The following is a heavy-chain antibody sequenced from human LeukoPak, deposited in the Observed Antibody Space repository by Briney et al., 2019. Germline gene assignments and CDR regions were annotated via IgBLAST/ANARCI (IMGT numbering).Heavy chain of an antibody. Sequence: GGSLRLSCAASGFTFSSYWMSWVRQAPGKGLEWVANIKQDGSEKYYVDSVKGRFTISRDNAKNSLYLQMNSLRAEDTAVYYCARDIPPLVASYSYYYYGMDVWGQGTTVTVSS. J-gene: IGHJ6*02. CDR2: IKQDGSEK. CDR3: ARDIPPLVASYSYYYYGMDV. D-gene: IGHD5-12*01. CDR1: GFTFSSYW. V-gene: IGHV3-7*01.